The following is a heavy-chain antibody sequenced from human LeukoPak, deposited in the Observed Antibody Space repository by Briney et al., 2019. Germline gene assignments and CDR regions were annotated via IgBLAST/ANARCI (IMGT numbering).Heavy chain of an antibody. Sequence: SETRALTCAVYGGFFSGHYWSWIRQPPGKGLEWIGEINHSGSTNYNPSLKSRVTISVDTSKNQFSLKLSSVTAADTAVYYCASTKKSSSWYGAFDYWGQGTLVTVSS. V-gene: IGHV4-34*01. J-gene: IGHJ4*02. CDR2: INHSGST. CDR3: ASTKKSSSWYGAFDY. CDR1: GGFFSGHY. D-gene: IGHD6-13*01.